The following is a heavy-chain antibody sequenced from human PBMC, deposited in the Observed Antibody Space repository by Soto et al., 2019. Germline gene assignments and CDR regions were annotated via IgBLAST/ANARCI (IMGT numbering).Heavy chain of an antibody. CDR2: ISAYNGDT. V-gene: IGHV1-18*01. CDR3: ARKAMGAPVDQ. Sequence: QVQLVQSGAEVKKPGASVNVSCKASGFTLITYGFTWVRQAPGQGLEWMGWISAYNGDTHYAQKVQGRDTMTTDTATSTAYMELRSLTSDDTAVYYCARKAMGAPVDQWGQGTLVIVSS. D-gene: IGHD5-18*01. J-gene: IGHJ4*02. CDR1: GFTLITYG.